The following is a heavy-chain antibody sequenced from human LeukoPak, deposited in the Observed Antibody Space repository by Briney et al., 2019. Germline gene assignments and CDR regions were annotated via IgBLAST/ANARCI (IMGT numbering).Heavy chain of an antibody. Sequence: PSETLSLTCTVSGGSISGYYWTWIRQPPGKGLEWIGQIHYSGKADYNPYLRSRITISVDTSKNQMSLKLSSVTAADTAVYYCARFGVYYDMGVWGQGTTVTVS. CDR3: ARFGVYYDMGV. J-gene: IGHJ6*02. CDR2: IHYSGKA. CDR1: GGSISGYY. D-gene: IGHD3-16*01. V-gene: IGHV4-59*01.